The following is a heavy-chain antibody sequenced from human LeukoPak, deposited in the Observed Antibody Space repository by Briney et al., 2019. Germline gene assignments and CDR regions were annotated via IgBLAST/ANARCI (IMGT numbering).Heavy chain of an antibody. CDR3: ARXYCSSTSCYPXXFDY. Sequence: PSETLSLTCTVSGGSISSYYWSWIRQPAGKGLEWIGRIYTSGSTNYNPSLKSRVTMSVDTSKNQFSLRLSSVTAADTAVYYCARXYCSSTSCYPXXFDYWGQGXXVTXXS. CDR1: GGSISSYY. J-gene: IGHJ4*02. V-gene: IGHV4-4*07. D-gene: IGHD2-2*01. CDR2: IYTSGST.